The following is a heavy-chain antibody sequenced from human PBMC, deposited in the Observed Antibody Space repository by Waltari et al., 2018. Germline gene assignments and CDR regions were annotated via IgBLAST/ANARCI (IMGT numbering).Heavy chain of an antibody. V-gene: IGHV4-59*01. Sequence: QVQLQESGPGLVKPSETLSLTCTVSGGSISSYYWSWIRQPPGKGLEWIGYIYYSGSTNDNPSLKSRVTISVDTSKNQFSLKLSSVTAADTAVYYCARASSGWYGLDAFDIWGQGTMVTVSS. CDR2: IYYSGST. CDR3: ARASSGWYGLDAFDI. J-gene: IGHJ3*02. D-gene: IGHD6-19*01. CDR1: GGSISSYY.